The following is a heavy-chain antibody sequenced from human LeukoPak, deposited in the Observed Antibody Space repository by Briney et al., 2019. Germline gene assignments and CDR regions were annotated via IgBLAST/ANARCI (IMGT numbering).Heavy chain of an antibody. CDR2: FDPEDGET. J-gene: IGHJ4*02. D-gene: IGHD6-19*01. V-gene: IGHV1-24*01. CDR1: GYTLTELS. CDR3: ATLSSGWYRVFDY. Sequence: ASVKVSCKVSGYTLTELSVHWVRQAPGKGLEWMGGFDPEDGETIYAQKFQGRVTMTEDTSTDTAYMELSSLRSEDTAVYYCATLSSGWYRVFDYWGQGTLVTVSS.